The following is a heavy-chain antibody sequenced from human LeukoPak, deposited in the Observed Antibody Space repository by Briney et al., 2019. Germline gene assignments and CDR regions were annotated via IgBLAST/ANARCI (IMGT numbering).Heavy chain of an antibody. D-gene: IGHD2-8*01. CDR3: AKDPDCTSGICYTFFDY. Sequence: GGSLRLSCVASGFTYSHNGMHWVRQAPGKGLEWVAFIQYDGNTIFYAASVKGRFTISRDNSKNTLYLQMNSLRAEDTAVYYCAKDPDCTSGICYTFFDYWGQGTLVTVSS. V-gene: IGHV3-30*02. CDR2: IQYDGNTI. J-gene: IGHJ4*02. CDR1: GFTYSHNG.